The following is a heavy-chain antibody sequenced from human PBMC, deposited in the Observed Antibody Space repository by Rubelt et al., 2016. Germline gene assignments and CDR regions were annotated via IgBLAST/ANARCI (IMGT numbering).Heavy chain of an antibody. D-gene: IGHD3/OR15-3a*01. CDR1: GFTFSNVW. CDR3: TTRAYAFRTGYTPY. J-gene: IGHJ4*02. CDR2: ITSQTDGGTP. V-gene: IGHV3-15*07. Sequence: EVQLVESGGGLVEPGGSLRLSCAASGFTFSNVWMYWVRQAPGKGLEWVGRITSQTDGGTPAYAAPVQGRFTLSRDDSKNTLYLQMNSLKTEDTAVYYCTTRAYAFRTGYTPYWGQGTLVTVSS.